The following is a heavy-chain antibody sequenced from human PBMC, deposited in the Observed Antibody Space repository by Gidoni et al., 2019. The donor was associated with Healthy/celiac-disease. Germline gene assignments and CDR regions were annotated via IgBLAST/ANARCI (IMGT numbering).Heavy chain of an antibody. CDR2: SNYSGST. V-gene: IGHV4-34*01. CDR1: GGSFSGYY. CDR3: ARGKRRLLLFGEGAGYYYMDV. J-gene: IGHJ6*03. D-gene: IGHD3-10*01. Sequence: QVQLQQWGAGRLKPSETLSLTCAVYGGSFSGYYWSWIRQPPGRGLEWIGESNYSGSTNYNPTHKGRVTKSVDTSKTQCSLKLSSVTAADTAVYCCARGKRRLLLFGEGAGYYYMDVWGKGTTVTVSS.